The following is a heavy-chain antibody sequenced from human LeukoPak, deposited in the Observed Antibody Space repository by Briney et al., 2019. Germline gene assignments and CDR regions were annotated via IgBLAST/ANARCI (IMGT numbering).Heavy chain of an antibody. D-gene: IGHD2-2*01. V-gene: IGHV7-4-1*02. CDR1: GYTFTSYA. CDR3: ARSYCSSTSCLYYYYYYIDV. Sequence: ASVKVSCKASGYTFTSYAMNWVRQAPGQGLEWMGWINTNTGNPTYAQGFTGRFVFSLDTSVSTAYLQISSLKAEDTAVYYCARSYCSSTSCLYYYYYYIDVWGKGTTVTVSS. CDR2: INTNTGNP. J-gene: IGHJ6*03.